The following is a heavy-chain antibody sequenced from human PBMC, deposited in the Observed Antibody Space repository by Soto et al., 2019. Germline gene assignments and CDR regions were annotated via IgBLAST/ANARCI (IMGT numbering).Heavy chain of an antibody. CDR3: AREHYYDSSGSITNNWFDP. J-gene: IGHJ5*02. CDR1: GYTFTSYY. V-gene: IGHV1-46*01. D-gene: IGHD3-22*01. Sequence: GASVKVSCKASGYTFTSYYMHWVRQAPGQGLEWMGIINPSGGSTSYAQKFQGRVTMTRDTSTSTVYMELSSLRSEDTAVYYCAREHYYDSSGSITNNWFDPWGKGTLVTVAS. CDR2: INPSGGST.